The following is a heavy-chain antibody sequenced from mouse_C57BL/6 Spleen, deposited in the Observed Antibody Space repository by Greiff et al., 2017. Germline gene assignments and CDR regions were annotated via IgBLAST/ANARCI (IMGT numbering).Heavy chain of an antibody. D-gene: IGHD2-4*01. CDR2: IDPETGGT. J-gene: IGHJ3*01. CDR1: GYTFTDYE. CDR3: TRSSDYDGFAD. V-gene: IGHV1-15*01. Sequence: QVQLQQSGAELVRPGASVTLSCKASGYTFTDYEMHWVQQTPVHGLEWIGAIDPETGGTASNQKFKGKAILTADKSSSTAYMELRGLTSEDSAVYYWTRSSDYDGFADGGQGTLVTVSA.